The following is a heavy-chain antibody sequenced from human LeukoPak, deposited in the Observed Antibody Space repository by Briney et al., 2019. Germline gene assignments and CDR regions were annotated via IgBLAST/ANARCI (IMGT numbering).Heavy chain of an antibody. CDR1: GGTFSSYA. CDR3: ARQGYSYGYAYYYYGMDV. CDR2: IIPIFGTA. J-gene: IGHJ6*02. D-gene: IGHD5-18*01. V-gene: IGHV1-69*13. Sequence: SVKVSCKASGGTFSSYAISWVRRAPGQGLEWMGGIIPIFGTANYAQKFQGRVTITADESTSTAYMELSSLRSEDTAVYYCARQGYSYGYAYYYYGMDVWGQGTTVTVSS.